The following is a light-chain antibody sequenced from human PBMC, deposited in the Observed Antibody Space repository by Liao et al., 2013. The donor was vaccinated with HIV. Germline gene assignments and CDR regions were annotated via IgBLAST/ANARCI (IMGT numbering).Light chain of an antibody. CDR2: QNS. CDR3: QVWDSNSDHYV. CDR1: KLGEKL. Sequence: SYDLTQPPSVSVSPGQTATITCSGYKLGEKLICWYQQKPGQSPVLVIYQNSQRPSGIPERFSGSNSGNTATLTITRVEAGDEADYYCQVWDSNSDHYVFGTGTRVTVL. J-gene: IGLJ1*01. V-gene: IGLV3-1*01.